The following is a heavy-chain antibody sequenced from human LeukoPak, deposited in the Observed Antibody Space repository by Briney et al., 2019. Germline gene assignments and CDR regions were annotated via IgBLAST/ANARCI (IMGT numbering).Heavy chain of an antibody. CDR2: ISYDGSNK. V-gene: IGHV3-30*18. Sequence: GGSLRLSCAASGFTFSSYGMPWVRQAPGKGLEWVAVISYDGSNKYYADSVKGRFTISRDNSKNTLYLQMNSLRAEDTAVYYCAKDVEMATIGDYYYGMDVWGQGTTVTVSS. CDR3: AKDVEMATIGDYYYGMDV. D-gene: IGHD5-24*01. CDR1: GFTFSSYG. J-gene: IGHJ6*02.